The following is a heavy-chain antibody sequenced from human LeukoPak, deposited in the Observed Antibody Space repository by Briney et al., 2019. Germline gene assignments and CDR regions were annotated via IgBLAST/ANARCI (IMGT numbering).Heavy chain of an antibody. V-gene: IGHV3-23*01. Sequence: GGSLRLSCAASGFTFSSYGMHWVRQAPGKGLEWVSTISDSGGSTYSADSVKGRFTISRDNSKNTLYLQMSSLRAEDTAVYYCAKRSGSTWGHFDYWGQGTLVTVSS. CDR2: ISDSGGST. CDR1: GFTFSSYG. J-gene: IGHJ4*02. CDR3: AKRSGSTWGHFDY. D-gene: IGHD6-19*01.